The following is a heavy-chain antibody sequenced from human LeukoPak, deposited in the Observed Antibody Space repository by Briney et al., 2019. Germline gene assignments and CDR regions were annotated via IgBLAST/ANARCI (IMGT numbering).Heavy chain of an antibody. CDR1: GGSIRSYY. D-gene: IGHD2-21*02. V-gene: IGHV4-59*01. CDR2: IYDSGTT. Sequence: PSETLSLTCTASGGSIRSYYWNWIRQPPGKGLEWIGYIYDSGTTNYNPSLKSRVTMSVDSSKNQFSLKLTSVTAADTAVYYCARSVVVTATLRYHYGMDVWGQGTTVTVSS. CDR3: ARSVVVTATLRYHYGMDV. J-gene: IGHJ6*02.